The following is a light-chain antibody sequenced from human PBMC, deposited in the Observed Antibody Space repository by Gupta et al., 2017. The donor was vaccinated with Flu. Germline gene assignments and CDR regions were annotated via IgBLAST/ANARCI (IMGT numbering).Light chain of an antibody. CDR1: QSVSSY. J-gene: IGKJ4*01. Sequence: EIVLTQSPATLSLSPGERATLSCRASQSVSSYLAWYQQKPGQAPRLLIYDASNRATGIPARFSGSSYGTYFTLTISIRDPEDFAVYYCQHRSNWPPLTFGGGTKVEIK. CDR2: DAS. V-gene: IGKV3-11*01. CDR3: QHRSNWPPLT.